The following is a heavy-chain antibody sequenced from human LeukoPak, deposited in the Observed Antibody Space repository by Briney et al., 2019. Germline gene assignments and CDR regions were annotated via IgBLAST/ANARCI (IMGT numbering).Heavy chain of an antibody. Sequence: ASVKVSCKASGFTFTRDGFSWVRQAPGQGLEWMGWISAYNGGTNYAQKFQGRVTMTRDTSISTAYMELSRLRSDDTAVYYCARELVTTIKGGADYWGQGTLVTVSS. J-gene: IGHJ4*02. V-gene: IGHV1-18*01. CDR2: ISAYNGGT. CDR3: ARELVTTIKGGADY. CDR1: GFTFTRDG. D-gene: IGHD5-12*01.